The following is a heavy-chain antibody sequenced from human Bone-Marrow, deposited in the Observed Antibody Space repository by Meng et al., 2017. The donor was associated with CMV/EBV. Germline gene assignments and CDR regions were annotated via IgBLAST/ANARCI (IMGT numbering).Heavy chain of an antibody. J-gene: IGHJ4*02. Sequence: GGSLRLSCAASGFTFSSYSMNWVRQAPGKGLKWVSSISSSSSYIYYADSVKGRFTISRDNAKNSLYLQMNSLRAEDTAVYYCARRARDIVATGFDYWGQGTLVTVSS. D-gene: IGHD5-12*01. CDR3: ARRARDIVATGFDY. V-gene: IGHV3-21*01. CDR2: ISSSSSYI. CDR1: GFTFSSYS.